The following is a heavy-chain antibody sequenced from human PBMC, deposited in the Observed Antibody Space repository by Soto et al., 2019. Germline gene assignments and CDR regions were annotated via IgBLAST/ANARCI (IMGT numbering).Heavy chain of an antibody. J-gene: IGHJ6*02. Sequence: GASVKVSCKASGGTFSSYRINWVRPAPGQGLEWVGGIVPIYRTADHAQKFQGRVTITADKSTSTAYMELSSLRSEDTAVYYCARGTEDTAIYTTTALPHGMDVWGQGTTVTVSS. D-gene: IGHD5-18*01. CDR1: GGTFSSYR. V-gene: IGHV1-69*06. CDR2: IVPIYRTA. CDR3: ARGTEDTAIYTTTALPHGMDV.